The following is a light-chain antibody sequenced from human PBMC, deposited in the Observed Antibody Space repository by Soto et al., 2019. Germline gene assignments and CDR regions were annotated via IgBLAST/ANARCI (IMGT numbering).Light chain of an antibody. Sequence: DIVLTQSPATLSVSPGERATLSCRASLPISNKLAWYQQRPGQSLRLLIYGASARAHGVPARFSGSGSGTEFTLTISSLQSEDLGVYYCQQYENGPPAVTFGGGTNVEIK. J-gene: IGKJ4*01. CDR2: GAS. CDR3: QQYENGPPAVT. CDR1: LPISNK. V-gene: IGKV3-15*01.